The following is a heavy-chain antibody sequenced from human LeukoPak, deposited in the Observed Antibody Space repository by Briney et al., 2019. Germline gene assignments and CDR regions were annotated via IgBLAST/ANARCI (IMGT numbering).Heavy chain of an antibody. CDR2: MNENGSEK. V-gene: IGHV3-7*01. CDR3: ARDQGYCSGGTCYTVLDY. CDR1: GFTFSRYY. D-gene: IGHD2-15*01. Sequence: GGSLRLSCAAPGFTFSRYYMVWVRQAPGKGLEWVAHMNENGSEKRYVDSVKGRFTMSRDNVKSSLFLQMSSLGAEDTAVYYCARDQGYCSGGTCYTVLDYWGQGTLVTVSS. J-gene: IGHJ4*02.